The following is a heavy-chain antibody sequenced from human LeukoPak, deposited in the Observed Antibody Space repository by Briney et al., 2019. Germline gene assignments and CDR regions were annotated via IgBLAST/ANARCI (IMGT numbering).Heavy chain of an antibody. CDR3: ASEGYCGGDCYSY. J-gene: IGHJ4*02. CDR2: ISSSSSYI. V-gene: IGHV3-21*01. D-gene: IGHD2-21*02. CDR1: GFTFSSYS. Sequence: GGSLRLSCAASGFTFSSYSMNWVRQAPGKGLEWVSSISSSSSYIYYADSVKGRFTISRDNAKNSLYLQMNSLRAEDTAVYYCASEGYCGGDCYSYWGQGTLVTVSS.